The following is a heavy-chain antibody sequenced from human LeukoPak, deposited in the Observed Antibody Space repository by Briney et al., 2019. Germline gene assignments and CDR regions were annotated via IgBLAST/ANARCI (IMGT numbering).Heavy chain of an antibody. J-gene: IGHJ3*02. V-gene: IGHV1-18*01. CDR3: ARVTRDYYGSGSLVGAFDI. Sequence: GASVKVSCKASGYTFTSYGISWVRQAPGQGLEWMGWISAYNGNTNYAQKLQGRVTMTTDTSTSTAYMELRSLRSDDTAVYYCARVTRDYYGSGSLVGAFDIWGQGTMVTVSS. CDR2: ISAYNGNT. CDR1: GYTFTSYG. D-gene: IGHD3-10*01.